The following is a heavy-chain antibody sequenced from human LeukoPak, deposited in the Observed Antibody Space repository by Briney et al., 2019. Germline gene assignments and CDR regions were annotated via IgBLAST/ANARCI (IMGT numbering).Heavy chain of an antibody. Sequence: GGSLRLSCAASGFTFSSYAMSWVRQAPGKGLERVSAISGSGGSTYYADSVKGRFTLSRDNTKNTLFLQMNSLRAEDTAVYYCAKGMTAVAGLDYWGQGTLVTVSS. J-gene: IGHJ4*02. D-gene: IGHD6-19*01. CDR2: ISGSGGST. V-gene: IGHV3-23*01. CDR1: GFTFSSYA. CDR3: AKGMTAVAGLDY.